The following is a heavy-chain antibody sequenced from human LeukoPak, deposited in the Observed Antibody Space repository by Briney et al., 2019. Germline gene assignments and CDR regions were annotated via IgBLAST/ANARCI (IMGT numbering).Heavy chain of an antibody. V-gene: IGHV4-59*01. CDR3: ARDLGSVRGGDY. Sequence: SETLSLTCSVSDDSITMYYWTWIRQPPGKGLEWIGYVDHTGSTNFNPSLNGRVSISRDTTKNLFSLRLRSVTAADTAVYYCARDLGSVRGGDYWGQGTLVTVPS. CDR2: VDHTGST. D-gene: IGHD3-10*01. CDR1: DDSITMYY. J-gene: IGHJ4*02.